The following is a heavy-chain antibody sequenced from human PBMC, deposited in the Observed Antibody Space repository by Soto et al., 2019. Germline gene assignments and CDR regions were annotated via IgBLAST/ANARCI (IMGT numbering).Heavy chain of an antibody. D-gene: IGHD6-13*01. CDR2: IHYSGST. V-gene: IGHV4-59*01. Sequence: PSXTLSLTCTVSGGAISGYYWSWIRQSPGKGLGWIGYIHYSGSTNYNPSLKSRVTISVDTSKNQLSLKLSSVTAADTAVYYCARGSAAGTKSPFDYWGQGTLVTVSS. CDR1: GGAISGYY. CDR3: ARGSAAGTKSPFDY. J-gene: IGHJ4*02.